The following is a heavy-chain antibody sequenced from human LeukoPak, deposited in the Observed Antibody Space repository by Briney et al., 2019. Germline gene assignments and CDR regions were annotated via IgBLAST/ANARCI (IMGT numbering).Heavy chain of an antibody. Sequence: PSETLSLTCAVYGGSFSGYYWSWIRQPPGKGLEWIGEINHSGSTNYNPSLKSRVTISVDTSKNQFSLKLSAVTAADTAVYYCARDPDLWSQGTLVTVSS. CDR2: INHSGST. CDR3: ARDPDL. V-gene: IGHV4-34*01. CDR1: GGSFSGYY. J-gene: IGHJ4*02.